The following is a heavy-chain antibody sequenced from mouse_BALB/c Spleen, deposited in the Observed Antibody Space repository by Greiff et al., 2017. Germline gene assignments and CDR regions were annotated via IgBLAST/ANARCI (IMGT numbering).Heavy chain of an antibody. Sequence: EVKLMESGGGLVKPGGSLKLSCAASGFDFSSYDMSWVRQTPEKRLEWVAYISSGGGSTYYPDTVKGRFTISRDNAKNTLYLQMSSLKSEDTAMYYCARDGYDGGYAMDYWGQGTSVTVSS. V-gene: IGHV5-12-1*01. J-gene: IGHJ4*01. CDR2: ISSGGGST. D-gene: IGHD2-2*01. CDR1: GFDFSSYD. CDR3: ARDGYDGGYAMDY.